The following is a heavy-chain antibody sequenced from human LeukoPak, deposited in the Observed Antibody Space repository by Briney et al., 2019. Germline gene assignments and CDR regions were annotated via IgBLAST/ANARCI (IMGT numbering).Heavy chain of an antibody. CDR3: AGEFCSGGSCRRGFDF. CDR2: INPNTGDT. Sequence: ASVKVSCKASGYTFTGYYMHWVRQAPGQGLEYVGWINPNTGDTKPAQNFQGRVTLTRDTSISTAYMELSSLRSDDSALYYCAGEFCSGGSCRRGFDFWGQGTLVTVSS. CDR1: GYTFTGYY. J-gene: IGHJ4*02. V-gene: IGHV1-2*02. D-gene: IGHD2-15*01.